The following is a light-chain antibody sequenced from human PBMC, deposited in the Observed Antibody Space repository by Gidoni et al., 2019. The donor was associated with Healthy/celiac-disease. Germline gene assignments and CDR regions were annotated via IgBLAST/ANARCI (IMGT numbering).Light chain of an antibody. V-gene: IGLV3-1*01. Sequence: SYELTQPLSVSVSPGQTASITCPGDKLGDKYACWYQQKPGQSPVLVIYQDSKRPSGIPERFSGSNSGNTATLTISGTQAMDEADYYCQAWDSSTVVFGGGTKLTVL. CDR3: QAWDSSTVV. CDR1: KLGDKY. CDR2: QDS. J-gene: IGLJ2*01.